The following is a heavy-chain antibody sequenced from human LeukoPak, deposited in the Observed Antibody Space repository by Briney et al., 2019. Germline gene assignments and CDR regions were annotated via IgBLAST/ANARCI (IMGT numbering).Heavy chain of an antibody. Sequence: PGRSLRLSCAASGFTFSSYGMHWVRQAPGKGLEWVAVIWYDGSNKYYADSVKGRFTISRDNSKNTLYLQMNSLRAEDTAVYYCATNSVAATLEHRGQGTLVTVSS. CDR2: IWYDGSNK. D-gene: IGHD2-15*01. V-gene: IGHV3-33*01. J-gene: IGHJ4*02. CDR3: ATNSVAATLEH. CDR1: GFTFSSYG.